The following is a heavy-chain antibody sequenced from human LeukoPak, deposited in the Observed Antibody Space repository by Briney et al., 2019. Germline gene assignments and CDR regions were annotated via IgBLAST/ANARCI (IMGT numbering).Heavy chain of an antibody. V-gene: IGHV4-34*01. CDR3: ARGVGNDGEPTGY. J-gene: IGHJ4*02. CDR2: INHSGST. CDR1: GGSFSGYF. Sequence: SETLSLTCAAYGGSFSGYFRTWIRQPPGKGLEWIGEINHSGSTNYNPSLKSRVTISVDTSKKQFYLELSTVTARDTAGYYCARGVGNDGEPTGYWGQGTLVTVSS. D-gene: IGHD1-26*01.